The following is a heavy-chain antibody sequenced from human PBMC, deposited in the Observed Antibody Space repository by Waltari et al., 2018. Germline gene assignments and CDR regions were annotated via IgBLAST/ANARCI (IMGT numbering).Heavy chain of an antibody. CDR3: ARAQYSYGRYDAFDI. J-gene: IGHJ3*02. V-gene: IGHV4-59*01. Sequence: QVQLQESGPGLVKPSETLSLTCTVSGGSISSYYWSWIRQPPGKGLEWIGYIYYSGSTNYNPSLKSRVTISVDTAKNQCSLKLSSVTAADTAVYYCARAQYSYGRYDAFDIWGQGTMVTVSS. CDR1: GGSISSYY. CDR2: IYYSGST. D-gene: IGHD5-18*01.